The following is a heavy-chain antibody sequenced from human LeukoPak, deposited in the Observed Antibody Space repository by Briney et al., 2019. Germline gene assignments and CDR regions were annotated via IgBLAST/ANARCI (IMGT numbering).Heavy chain of an antibody. D-gene: IGHD1-26*01. V-gene: IGHV3-74*01. J-gene: IGHJ4*02. CDR2: ITTDESST. Sequence: GGSLRLSCAASGFTFGNYWLHWVRQPPGKGLIWVSRITTDESSTHYTASVNGRFTISRDNAKSTVYLQMNSLRAEDTAVYYCGSSGAFDYWGQGTLVTVSS. CDR3: GSSGAFDY. CDR1: GFTFGNYW.